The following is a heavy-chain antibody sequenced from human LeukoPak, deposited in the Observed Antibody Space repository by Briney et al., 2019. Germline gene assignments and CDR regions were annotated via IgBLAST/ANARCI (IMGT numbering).Heavy chain of an antibody. D-gene: IGHD3-3*01. CDR1: GYTFTGYY. CDR2: INPNSGGT. V-gene: IGHV1-2*02. J-gene: IGHJ5*02. Sequence: ASVKVSCKTSGYTFTGYYMHWVRQAPGQGLEWMGWINPNSGGTNYAQKFQGRVTMTRDTSISTAYMELSRLRSDDTAVYYCARDYDFWSGPGPWGQGTLVTVSS. CDR3: ARDYDFWSGPGP.